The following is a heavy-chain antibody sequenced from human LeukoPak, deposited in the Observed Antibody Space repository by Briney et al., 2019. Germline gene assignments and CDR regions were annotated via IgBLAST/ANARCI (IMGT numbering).Heavy chain of an antibody. Sequence: ASVKVSCKASGYTFTSNYIHWVRQSPGQGLEWMGMIYPRDGSTSYAQKFQGRVTVTRDTSTSTVHMELSGLRSEGTAVYYCARDQEGFDYWGQGTLVTVSS. CDR3: ARDQEGFDY. CDR2: IYPRDGST. V-gene: IGHV1-46*01. J-gene: IGHJ4*02. CDR1: GYTFTSNY.